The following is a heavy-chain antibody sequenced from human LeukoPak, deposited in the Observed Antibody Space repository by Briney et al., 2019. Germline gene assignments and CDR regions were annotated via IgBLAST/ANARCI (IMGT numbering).Heavy chain of an antibody. CDR2: INPNSGGT. Sequence: ASVKVSCKASGYTFTGYYMHWVRQAPGQGLEWMGWINPNSGGTNYAQKFQGRVTMTRDTSTSTVYMELSSLRSEDTAVYYCARDRIGSSATFFTEYYFDYWGQGTLVTVSS. D-gene: IGHD6-6*01. J-gene: IGHJ4*02. CDR3: ARDRIGSSATFFTEYYFDY. CDR1: GYTFTGYY. V-gene: IGHV1-2*02.